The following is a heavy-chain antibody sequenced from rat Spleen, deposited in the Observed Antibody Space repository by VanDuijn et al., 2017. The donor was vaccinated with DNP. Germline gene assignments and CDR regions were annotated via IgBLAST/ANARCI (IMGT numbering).Heavy chain of an antibody. J-gene: IGHJ2*01. CDR2: IIYDGSRT. CDR1: GFTFSDYN. CDR3: ARPYYGNNYFDS. Sequence: EVQLVESGGGLVQPGRSLKLSCAASGFTFSDYNMAWVRQSPKKGLEWVATIIYDGSRTYYRDSVKGRFTISRDNAKSTLYLQMDSLRSEDTATYYCARPYYGNNYFDSWGQGVMVTVSS. D-gene: IGHD1-9*01. V-gene: IGHV5S10*01.